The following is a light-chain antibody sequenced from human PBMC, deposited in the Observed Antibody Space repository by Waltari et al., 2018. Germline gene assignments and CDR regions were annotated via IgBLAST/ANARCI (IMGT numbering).Light chain of an antibody. CDR2: DAS. CDR1: HDISNC. Sequence: DIQMTQSPSSLSASVGDSVPITCQASHDISNCLNWYQQKPGKAPKCLIYDASNLEAGVPSRFSGSGSGTHFTLTISSLQPEDIATYYCQQYDILPLTFGPGTKVDIK. V-gene: IGKV1-33*01. J-gene: IGKJ3*01. CDR3: QQYDILPLT.